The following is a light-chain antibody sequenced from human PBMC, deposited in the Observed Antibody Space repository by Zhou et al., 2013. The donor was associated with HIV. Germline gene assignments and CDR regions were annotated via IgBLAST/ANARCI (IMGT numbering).Light chain of an antibody. CDR3: AAWDDSLSGWV. CDR1: SSNIGAGYD. Sequence: QSVLTQPPSVSGAPGQRVTISCTGSSSNIGAGYDVHWYQQLPGTAPKLLIYSNNQRPSGVPDRFSGSKSGTSASLAISGLQSEDETDYYCAAWDDSLSGWVFGGGTKLTV. CDR2: SNN. V-gene: IGLV1-40*01. J-gene: IGLJ3*02.